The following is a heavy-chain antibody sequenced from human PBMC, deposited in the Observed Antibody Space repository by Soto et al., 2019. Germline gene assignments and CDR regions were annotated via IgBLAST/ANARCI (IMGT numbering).Heavy chain of an antibody. CDR1: GGTFSSYT. CDR2: IIPILGIA. CDR3: ARGRPYCSGGSCYPPNYYYYYMDV. V-gene: IGHV1-69*02. Sequence: ASVKVSCKASGGTFSSYTISWVRQAPGQGLEWMGRIIPILGIANYAQKFQGRVTITADKSTSTAYMELSSLRSEDTAVYYCARGRPYCSGGSCYPPNYYYYYMDVWGKGTTVTVSS. J-gene: IGHJ6*03. D-gene: IGHD2-15*01.